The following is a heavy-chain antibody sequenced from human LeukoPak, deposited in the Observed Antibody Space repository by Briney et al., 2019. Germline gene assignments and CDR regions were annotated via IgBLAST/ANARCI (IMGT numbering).Heavy chain of an antibody. J-gene: IGHJ3*02. D-gene: IGHD3-16*01. CDR1: GFTISTDG. CDR3: ARDLAGAGAFDI. CDR2: IHFDGTNK. V-gene: IGHV3-30*12. Sequence: GGSLRLSCAASGFTISTDGMHWVRQAPGKGLQWVAFIHFDGTNKYYAESVKGRFTISRDNSKNTLYLQMNSLRVEDTAVFYCARDLAGAGAFDIWGQGTMGTVSS.